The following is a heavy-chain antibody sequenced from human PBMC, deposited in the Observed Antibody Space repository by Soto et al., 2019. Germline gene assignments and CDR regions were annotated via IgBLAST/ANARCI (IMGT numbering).Heavy chain of an antibody. Sequence: SVKVSCKASGGTFSSYAISWVRQAPGRGLEWMGGIIPIFGTANYAQKFQGRVTITADESTSTAYMELSSLRSEDTAVYYCARGGGDIVVVPAAMALPGRPILRYYGMDVWGQGTTVTVSS. CDR3: ARGGGDIVVVPAAMALPGRPILRYYGMDV. V-gene: IGHV1-69*13. D-gene: IGHD2-2*01. J-gene: IGHJ6*02. CDR2: IIPIFGTA. CDR1: GGTFSSYA.